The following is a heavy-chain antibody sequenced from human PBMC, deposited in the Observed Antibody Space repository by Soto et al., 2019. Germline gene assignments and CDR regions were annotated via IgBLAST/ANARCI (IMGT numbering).Heavy chain of an antibody. J-gene: IGHJ5*02. D-gene: IGHD6-6*01. V-gene: IGHV3-7*03. CDR2: IDQDGSAK. Sequence: PVGSLRLSCAASGFTFSSYWMNWVRQAPGKGLEWVASIDQDGSAKYYVDSVKGRFTISKDNAKNSVYLQMNSLRAEDTAVYYCARGHSSSPNWFDPWGQGTLVTVSS. CDR1: GFTFSSYW. CDR3: ARGHSSSPNWFDP.